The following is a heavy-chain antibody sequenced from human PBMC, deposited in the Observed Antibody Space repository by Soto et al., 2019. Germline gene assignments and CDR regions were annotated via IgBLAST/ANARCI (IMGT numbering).Heavy chain of an antibody. V-gene: IGHV4-39*01. CDR1: GGSISSSSYY. D-gene: IGHD3-3*01. Sequence: SETLSLTCTVSGGSISSSSYYWGWIRQPPGKGLEWIGSIYYSGSTYYNPSLKSRVTISVDTSKNQFSLKLSSVTAADTAVYYCARHGQRDFWSGYYSNYYYGMDVWGQGTTVTVSS. CDR2: IYYSGST. J-gene: IGHJ6*02. CDR3: ARHGQRDFWSGYYSNYYYGMDV.